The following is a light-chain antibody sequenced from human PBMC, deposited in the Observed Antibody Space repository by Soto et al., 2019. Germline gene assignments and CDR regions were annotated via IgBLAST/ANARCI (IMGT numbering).Light chain of an antibody. Sequence: DIQMTQSPSSLSASVGDRVTITCRASQNIRSFLNWYHQKPGKAPKLLIHDASRLQSGVPSRFSGSGSGTYFTLTITSLQPEDFGTYYCQQSDSPPITFGQGTRLEIK. V-gene: IGKV1-39*01. CDR3: QQSDSPPIT. CDR1: QNIRSF. J-gene: IGKJ5*01. CDR2: DAS.